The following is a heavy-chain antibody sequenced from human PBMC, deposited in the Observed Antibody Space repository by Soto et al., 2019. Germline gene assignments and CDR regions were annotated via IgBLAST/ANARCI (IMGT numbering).Heavy chain of an antibody. J-gene: IGHJ4*02. CDR3: ARQSIAAAGTLVDY. CDR2: ISSSSSYI. V-gene: IGHV3-21*01. CDR1: GFTFSSYS. D-gene: IGHD6-13*01. Sequence: PGGSLRLSCAASGFTFSSYSMNWVRHAPGKGLEWVSSISSSSSYIYYADSVKGRFTISRDNAKNSLYLQMNSLRAEDTAVYYCARQSIAAAGTLVDYWGQGTLVTVSS.